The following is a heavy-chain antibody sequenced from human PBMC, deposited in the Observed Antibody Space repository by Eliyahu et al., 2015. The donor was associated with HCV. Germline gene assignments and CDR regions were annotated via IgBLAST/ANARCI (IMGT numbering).Heavy chain of an antibody. Sequence: QVQLQESGPGLVKPSETLSLTCTVSGGSIKDFYWSWIRQPPGKGLEWIGYIFYSGFTIYHPSLKSRVTISVDSSRNQISLKLTSVTAADTAVYYCARDRDGSGSYFDPWGQGTLVTVSS. J-gene: IGHJ5*02. CDR2: IFYSGFT. D-gene: IGHD3-10*01. V-gene: IGHV4-59*01. CDR1: GGSIKDFY. CDR3: ARDRDGSGSYFDP.